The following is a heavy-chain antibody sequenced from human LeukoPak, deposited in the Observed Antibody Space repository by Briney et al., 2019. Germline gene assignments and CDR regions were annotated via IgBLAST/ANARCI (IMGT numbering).Heavy chain of an antibody. Sequence: GESLKISCKGSGYSFTSNWIGWVRQMPGKGLEWMGIIYPDDSETRYSPSFQGQVTISADKSISTACLQWSSLKASDTAMYYCARKAHSYGLSWAYFDYWGQGTLVTVSS. D-gene: IGHD5-18*01. V-gene: IGHV5-51*01. CDR1: GYSFTSNW. CDR2: IYPDDSET. CDR3: ARKAHSYGLSWAYFDY. J-gene: IGHJ4*02.